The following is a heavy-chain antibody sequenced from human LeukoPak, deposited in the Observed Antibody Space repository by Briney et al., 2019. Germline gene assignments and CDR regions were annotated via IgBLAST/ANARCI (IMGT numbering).Heavy chain of an antibody. CDR2: INWNGGST. J-gene: IGHJ5*02. CDR1: GFTFDDYG. D-gene: IGHD5-18*01. CDR3: ARDRGVDTAMVNWFDP. V-gene: IGHV3-20*04. Sequence: GGSLRLSCAASGFTFDDYGMSWVRQAPGKGLEWVSGINWNGGSTGYADSVKGRFTISRDNAKNSLYLQMNSLRAEDTALYYCARDRGVDTAMVNWFDPWGQGTLVTVSS.